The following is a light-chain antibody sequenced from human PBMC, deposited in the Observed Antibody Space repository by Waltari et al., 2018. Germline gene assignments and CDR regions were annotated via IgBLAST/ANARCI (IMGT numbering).Light chain of an antibody. Sequence: SVSGSPGQSITISCAGTSSDVGGYDSVSWYQQHPGKAPKLMIYDVSNRPSGVSSRFSGSKSGNTASLTISGLQAEDEANYYCSSYTTSITLVFGGGTKLTVL. CDR3: SSYTTSITLV. J-gene: IGLJ2*01. V-gene: IGLV2-14*03. CDR1: SSDVGGYDS. CDR2: DVS.